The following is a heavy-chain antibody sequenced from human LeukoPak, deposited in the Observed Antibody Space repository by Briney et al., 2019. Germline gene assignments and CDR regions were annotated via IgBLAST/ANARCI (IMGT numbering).Heavy chain of an antibody. CDR2: ISTSVGNI. Sequence: GGSLRLSCAASGFTFSDYYMSWIRQAPGKGLECVSHISTSVGNIYYADSVEGRFTISRDNAKNSLYLQMNSLRAEDTAVYYCARRSYDFWSGYRSSYYNGMDVWGQGTTVTVSS. J-gene: IGHJ6*02. D-gene: IGHD3-3*01. V-gene: IGHV3-11*01. CDR1: GFTFSDYY. CDR3: ARRSYDFWSGYRSSYYNGMDV.